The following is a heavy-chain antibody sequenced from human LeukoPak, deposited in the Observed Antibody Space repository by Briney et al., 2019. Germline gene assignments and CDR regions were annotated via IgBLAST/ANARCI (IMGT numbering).Heavy chain of an antibody. J-gene: IGHJ2*01. CDR2: IYYSGST. CDR1: GGSISSSSYY. Sequence: SETLSLTCTASGGSISSSSYYWGWIRQPPGKGLEWIGSIYYSGSTYYNPSLKSRVTISVDTSKNQFSLKLSSVTAADTAVYYCARDPNYWYFDLWGRGTLVTVSS. V-gene: IGHV4-39*02. CDR3: ARDPNYWYFDL.